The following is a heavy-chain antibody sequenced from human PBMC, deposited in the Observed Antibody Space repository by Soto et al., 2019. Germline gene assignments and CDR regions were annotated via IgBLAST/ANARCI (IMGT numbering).Heavy chain of an antibody. J-gene: IGHJ4*02. V-gene: IGHV3-33*03. CDR2: IWYDGSNK. CDR3: ASLATPGIAASLAGPGIAVPGTDGGDY. CDR1: GFTFSSYG. Sequence: QVQLVESGGGVVQPGRSLRLSCAASGFTFSSYGMHWVRQAPGKGLEWVAVIWYDGSNKYYADSVKGRFTISRDNSKNTLYLQMNSLRAEDTALYYCASLATPGIAASLAGPGIAVPGTDGGDYWGQGTLVTVSS. D-gene: IGHD6-19*01.